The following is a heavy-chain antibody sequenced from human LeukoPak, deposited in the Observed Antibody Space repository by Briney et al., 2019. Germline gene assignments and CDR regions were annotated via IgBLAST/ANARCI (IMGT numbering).Heavy chain of an antibody. CDR1: GFTFSSYG. CDR2: ISGSGGST. J-gene: IGHJ4*02. D-gene: IGHD4-11*01. CDR3: ARVGMTTVDY. Sequence: PGGSLRLSCAAPGFTFSSYGTSWVRQAPGKGLEWVSAISGSGGSTYYADSVKGRFTISRDNSKNTLYLQMNSLRAEDTAVYYCARVGMTTVDYWGQGTLVTVSS. V-gene: IGHV3-23*01.